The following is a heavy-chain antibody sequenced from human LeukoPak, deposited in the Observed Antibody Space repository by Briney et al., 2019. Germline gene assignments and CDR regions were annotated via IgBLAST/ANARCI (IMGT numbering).Heavy chain of an antibody. CDR1: GFTVSSNY. Sequence: GGSLRLSCAASGFTVSSNYMSLVRQAPGKGLEWVSVIYSGGSTYCADSVKGRFTISRDNSKNTLYLQMNSLRAEDTAVYYCARDQGLYDYLYMDVWGKGTTVTVSS. J-gene: IGHJ6*03. V-gene: IGHV3-66*02. CDR3: ARDQGLYDYLYMDV. CDR2: IYSGGST. D-gene: IGHD5-12*01.